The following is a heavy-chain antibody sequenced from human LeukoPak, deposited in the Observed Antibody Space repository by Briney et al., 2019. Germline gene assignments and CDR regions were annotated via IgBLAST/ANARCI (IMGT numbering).Heavy chain of an antibody. D-gene: IGHD3-10*02. CDR1: DGSMISYH. V-gene: IGHV4-4*07. J-gene: IGHJ3*01. CDR3: ARAERTVNVFDS. CDR2: IYTTGST. Sequence: KSSETLSLTCSVSDGSMISYHWSWIRQPAGKVLEWIGRIYTTGSTDYNPSLMSRVTMSVDTSKNQFSLKLRYVTAADTAVYYCARAERTVNVFDSWGQGTIVTVSS.